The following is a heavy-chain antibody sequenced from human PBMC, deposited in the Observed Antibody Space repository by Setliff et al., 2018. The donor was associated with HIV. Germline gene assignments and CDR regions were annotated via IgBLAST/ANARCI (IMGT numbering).Heavy chain of an antibody. CDR1: GGSMTTSSYY. CDR2: VFYNGST. Sequence: SETLSLTCTVSGGSMTTSSYYWSWIRQPPGKGLEWIGSVFYNGSTLYNPSLKSRLTLSVDTSKHQFSLKMHSVTAADTSLYYCSRHGTYYNLFDYWGQGRPVTVSS. V-gene: IGHV4-39*01. D-gene: IGHD3-10*01. CDR3: SRHGTYYNLFDY. J-gene: IGHJ4*02.